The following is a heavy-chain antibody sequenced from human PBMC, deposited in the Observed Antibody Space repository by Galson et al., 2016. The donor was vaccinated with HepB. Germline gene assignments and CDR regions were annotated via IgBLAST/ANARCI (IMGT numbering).Heavy chain of an antibody. Sequence: SLRLSCAASGFTFSRHAMHWVRQAPGKGLEWVAVIAHDATIKDYADSVEGRFTISRDNSKNTLYLEMHSLRDEDMAVYYCAQDPTIGAPDWFDAWGQGTLVTVTS. J-gene: IGHJ5*02. CDR2: IAHDATIK. CDR1: GFTFSRHA. CDR3: AQDPTIGAPDWFDA. D-gene: IGHD3-10*01. V-gene: IGHV3-30*04.